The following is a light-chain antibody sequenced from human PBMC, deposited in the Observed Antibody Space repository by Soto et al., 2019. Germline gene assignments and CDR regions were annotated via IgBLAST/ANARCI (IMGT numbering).Light chain of an antibody. CDR1: QSVSSSY. V-gene: IGKV3-20*01. CDR3: QQYGSSPLYT. J-gene: IGKJ2*01. Sequence: EIVLTQSPGTLSLSPGERATLSCRASQSVSSSYLAWYQQKPGQAPRLLIYGASSRATGIPDRCSGSGSGTDFNITISRLEPEDFAVYYCQQYGSSPLYTFGQGTKLEIK. CDR2: GAS.